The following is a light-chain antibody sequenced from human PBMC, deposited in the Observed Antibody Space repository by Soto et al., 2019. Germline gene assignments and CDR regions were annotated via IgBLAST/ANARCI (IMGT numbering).Light chain of an antibody. Sequence: DIQMTQSPSSLSASVGDRVTITCRASQSISSYLNWYQQKPGKAPKLLIYAASSLQSGVPSRFSGSGSGTDFTLTISSLQPEDFATYYCQQSYSTKGWTFDQGTKVEIK. V-gene: IGKV1-39*01. CDR2: AAS. J-gene: IGKJ1*01. CDR1: QSISSY. CDR3: QQSYSTKGWT.